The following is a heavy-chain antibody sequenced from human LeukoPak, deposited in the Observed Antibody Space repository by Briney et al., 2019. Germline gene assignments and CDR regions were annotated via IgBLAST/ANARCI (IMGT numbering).Heavy chain of an antibody. Sequence: ASVKVSCKASGYTFTSYYMHWVRQAPGQGLEWMGIINPSGGSTSYAQKFQGRVTMTRDTSTSTVYMELSSLRSEDTAVYYCARDLRYYYGSGRYVGNYYYMDVWGKGTTVTVSS. CDR2: INPSGGST. V-gene: IGHV1-46*01. D-gene: IGHD3-10*01. CDR3: ARDLRYYYGSGRYVGNYYYMDV. CDR1: GYTFTSYY. J-gene: IGHJ6*03.